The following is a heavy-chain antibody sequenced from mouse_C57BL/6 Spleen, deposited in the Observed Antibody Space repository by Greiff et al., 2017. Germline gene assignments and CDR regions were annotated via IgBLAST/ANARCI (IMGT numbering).Heavy chain of an antibody. CDR2: IYPGSGST. J-gene: IGHJ2*01. CDR1: GYTFTSYW. V-gene: IGHV1-55*01. CDR3: AKGGDGYYPLFDY. D-gene: IGHD2-3*01. Sequence: QVQLQQSGAELVKPGASVKMSCKASGYTFTSYWINWVKQRPGQGLEWIGVIYPGSGSTNYYEKFMSKATLTVAHSSRTAYIQLSSLTSEDSAVYYCAKGGDGYYPLFDYWGQGTTLTVSS.